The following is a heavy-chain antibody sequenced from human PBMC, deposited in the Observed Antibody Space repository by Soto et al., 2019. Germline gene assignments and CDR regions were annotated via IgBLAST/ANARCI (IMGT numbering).Heavy chain of an antibody. V-gene: IGHV4-39*01. J-gene: IGHJ5*02. D-gene: IGHD2-2*01. Sequence: QVQLQESGPGLVKPSETLSLTCTGSGGSISNKRYYWGWIRRPPGKAVEWIGRIHYSGSTYDNPALRSRVSITGDTSRNQLSLKLSAVTAEDTAFYYFARHVSLRYCTLTSCDLLPWFDACGQGTQVTVSS. CDR1: GGSISNKRYY. CDR2: IHYSGST. CDR3: ARHVSLRYCTLTSCDLLPWFDA.